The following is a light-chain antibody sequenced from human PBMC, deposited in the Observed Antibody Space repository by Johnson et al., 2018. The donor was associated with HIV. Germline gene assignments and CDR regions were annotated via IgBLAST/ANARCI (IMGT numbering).Light chain of an antibody. V-gene: IGLV1-51*01. CDR3: GTWDSSLSAYV. CDR1: RSNIGNNY. Sequence: QSVLTQPPSVSAAPGQKVTISCSGSRSNIGNNYVSWYQQFPGTAPKLLISNNDKRPSGIPDRFSGSRSGTSATLGITGLQTGDEADYYCGTWDSSLSAYVFGTGTKVTV. CDR2: NND. J-gene: IGLJ1*01.